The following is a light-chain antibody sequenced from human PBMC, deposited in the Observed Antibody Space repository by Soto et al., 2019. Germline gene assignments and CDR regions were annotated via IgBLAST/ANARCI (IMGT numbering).Light chain of an antibody. CDR1: SSDVGTYNV. Sequence: QSALTQPASVSGSPGQSITISCTGTSSDVGTYNVVSWYQQHPGKAPKLMIYEDSKRPSGVSNRFSGSKSGNTASLTISRLQAEDETDYYCCSYAGVSTYYVFGTGTKLTVL. CDR3: CSYAGVSTYYV. CDR2: EDS. V-gene: IGLV2-23*01. J-gene: IGLJ1*01.